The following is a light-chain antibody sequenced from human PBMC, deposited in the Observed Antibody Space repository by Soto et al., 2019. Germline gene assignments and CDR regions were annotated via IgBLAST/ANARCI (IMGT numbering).Light chain of an antibody. V-gene: IGLV2-23*02. CDR3: CSYAGGRTYV. CDR2: EVS. Sequence: SVLTQPASVSGSPGQSITISCTGTSNDVGSYTLVSWYQQHPGKAPKLMIYEVSERPSGVSNRFSGSKSDNTASLTISGLQAADEADYYCCSYAGGRTYVFGTGTKVTVL. J-gene: IGLJ1*01. CDR1: SNDVGSYTL.